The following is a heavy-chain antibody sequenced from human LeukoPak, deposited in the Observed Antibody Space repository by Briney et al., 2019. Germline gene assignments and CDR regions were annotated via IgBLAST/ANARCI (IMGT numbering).Heavy chain of an antibody. D-gene: IGHD5-24*01. CDR2: ISSSSSYI. V-gene: IGHV3-21*01. CDR3: ARDKGVATMDGFDY. CDR1: GFTLSNAW. Sequence: PGGSLRLSCAASGFTLSNAWMNWVRQAPGKGLEWVSSISSSSSYIYYADSVKGRFTISRDNAKNSLYLQMNSLRAEDTAVYYCARDKGVATMDGFDYWGQGTLVTVSS. J-gene: IGHJ4*02.